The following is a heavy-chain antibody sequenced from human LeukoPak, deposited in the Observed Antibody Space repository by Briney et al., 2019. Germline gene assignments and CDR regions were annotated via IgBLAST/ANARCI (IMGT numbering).Heavy chain of an antibody. D-gene: IGHD5-24*01. Sequence: GGSLRLSCAASGFIFSSYAMHWVRQAPGKGLEWVSGISWNSGSIGYADSVKGRFTISRDNAKNSLYLQMNSLRAEDTALYHCARWEGPEDYWGQGTLVTVSS. CDR2: ISWNSGSI. CDR3: ARWEGPEDY. V-gene: IGHV3-9*01. J-gene: IGHJ4*02. CDR1: GFIFSSYA.